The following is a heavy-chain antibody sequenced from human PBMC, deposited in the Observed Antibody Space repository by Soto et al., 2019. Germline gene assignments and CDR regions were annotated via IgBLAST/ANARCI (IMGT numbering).Heavy chain of an antibody. D-gene: IGHD5-18*01. Sequence: QVQLVESGGGVVQPGTSLRLACEASGFNFGAYGMHWVRQASGKGLEWVAVISHDGTKTYYSDSVKGRFTVSRDNSKNMLYVQMVSLRPDDTAVYYCAKDRRDGYTTCSRCYGVDVWGQGTTVTVSS. V-gene: IGHV3-30*18. J-gene: IGHJ6*02. CDR2: ISHDGTKT. CDR1: GFNFGAYG. CDR3: AKDRRDGYTTCSRCYGVDV.